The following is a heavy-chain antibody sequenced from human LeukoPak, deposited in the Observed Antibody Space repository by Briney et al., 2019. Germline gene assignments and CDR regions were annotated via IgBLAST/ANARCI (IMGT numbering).Heavy chain of an antibody. CDR2: ISGSGGST. D-gene: IGHD3-22*01. CDR3: ARPFYFDSIDI. CDR1: GLTFSSYE. J-gene: IGHJ4*02. Sequence: PGGSLRLSCTASGLTFSSYEFNWIRQAPGKGLEWVSAISGSGGSTYYADSVKGRFTISRDNAKNTLYLQMNSLRAEDTAVYYCARPFYFDSIDIWGQGTLVTVSS. V-gene: IGHV3-23*01.